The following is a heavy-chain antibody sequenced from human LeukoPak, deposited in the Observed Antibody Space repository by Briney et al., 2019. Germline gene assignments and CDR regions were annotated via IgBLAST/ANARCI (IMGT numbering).Heavy chain of an antibody. D-gene: IGHD5/OR15-5a*01. CDR1: GFTFSSYS. Sequence: GGSLRLSCAASGFTFSSYSMNWVRQAPGKGLEWVSSISSGSSYIYYADSVKGRFTISRDNAKNSLFLQMNSRRAEDTAVYYCTSDASTSWRSDYWGQGTLVTVSS. CDR2: ISSGSSYI. J-gene: IGHJ4*02. CDR3: TSDASTSWRSDY. V-gene: IGHV3-21*01.